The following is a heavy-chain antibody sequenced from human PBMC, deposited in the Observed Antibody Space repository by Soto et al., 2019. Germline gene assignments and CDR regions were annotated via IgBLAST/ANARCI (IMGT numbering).Heavy chain of an antibody. CDR3: ARRALVPRGHDYPYKCFDS. Sequence: PGESLKISCQGSGDIFTKHWISWVRQKPVKGLEWIGIIDPVDSDDRYSPSFEGHVTISVDKSNNTAFLRWDKLKTSDTATYFCARRALVPRGHDYPYKCFDSWCQGTQVMGSS. D-gene: IGHD5-12*01. CDR2: IDPVDSDD. V-gene: IGHV5-51*01. CDR1: GDIFTKHW. J-gene: IGHJ5*01.